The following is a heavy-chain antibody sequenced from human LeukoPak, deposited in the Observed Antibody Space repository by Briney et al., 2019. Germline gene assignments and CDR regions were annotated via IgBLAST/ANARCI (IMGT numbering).Heavy chain of an antibody. CDR2: IFYAGST. Sequence: SQTLSLTCSVSGGSISSGGHYWSWIRQHPGKGLEWIGFIFYAGSTYYNPSLKSRVAISVDTSKNQFSLRLNSVTAADTAVCYCARITTWGYYFDYWGQGTLVSVSS. CDR3: ARITTWGYYFDY. CDR1: GGSISSGGHY. V-gene: IGHV4-31*03. J-gene: IGHJ4*02. D-gene: IGHD4-11*01.